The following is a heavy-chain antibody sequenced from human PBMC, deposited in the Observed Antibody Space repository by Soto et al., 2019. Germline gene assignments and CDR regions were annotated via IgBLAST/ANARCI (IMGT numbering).Heavy chain of an antibody. D-gene: IGHD4-17*01. CDR1: GGSISSGGYS. CDR2: IYHSGTT. J-gene: IGHJ6*02. V-gene: IGHV4-30-2*01. CDR3: ARAHYGDYGYGMDV. Sequence: QLQLQESGSGLVRPSQTLSLTCAVSGGSISSGGYSWSWIRQPPGKGLEWIGYIYHSGTTYYNPSLKSRVTISVDRSKNQFSLKLSSVTAADTAVYYCARAHYGDYGYGMDVWGQGTTVTVSS.